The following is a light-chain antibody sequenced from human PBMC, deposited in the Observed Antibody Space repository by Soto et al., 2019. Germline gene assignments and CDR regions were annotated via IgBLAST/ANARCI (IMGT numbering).Light chain of an antibody. Sequence: QSVLTQPASVSGSPGQSITISCTGTSGDIGSYNYVSWYQQHPDKAPKLMIYEVSNRPSGVSNRFSGSKSGNTASLTISGLQAEDEADYYCSSYTISSTRVFGTGTKVTVL. CDR1: SGDIGSYNY. CDR3: SSYTISSTRV. CDR2: EVS. V-gene: IGLV2-14*01. J-gene: IGLJ1*01.